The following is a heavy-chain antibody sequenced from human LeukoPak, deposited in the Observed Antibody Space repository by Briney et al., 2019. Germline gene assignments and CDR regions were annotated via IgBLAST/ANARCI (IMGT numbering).Heavy chain of an antibody. CDR2: ISGDSHFT. CDR3: VRELLHYDRDGPSFDY. Sequence: GGSLRLSCAASGFSFSDYAINWVRQAPGKGLEWVSAISGDSHFTYYTGSAKGRFTISRDNSKYTSYLLLNSLRAEDTAVYYCVRELLHYDRDGPSFDYWGQGTLVTVSS. D-gene: IGHD3-22*01. J-gene: IGHJ4*02. V-gene: IGHV3-23*01. CDR1: GFSFSDYA.